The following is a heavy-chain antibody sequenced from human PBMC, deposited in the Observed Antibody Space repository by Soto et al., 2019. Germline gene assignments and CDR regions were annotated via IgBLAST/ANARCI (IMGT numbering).Heavy chain of an antibody. V-gene: IGHV3-23*01. D-gene: IGHD1-1*01. CDR2: VSGGSGVT. J-gene: IGHJ5*02. CDR1: GFSFSTYG. CDR3: TRWNGYGDL. Sequence: EMQLLESGGGLVQPGGSLRLSCVVSGFSFSTYGVTWVRQAPGKGLEWVCGVSGGSGVTHYTDSVKGRFTISGDDYKNTVYLQVHSLGGEDTAVYFCTRWNGYGDLWGQGTLVTVSS.